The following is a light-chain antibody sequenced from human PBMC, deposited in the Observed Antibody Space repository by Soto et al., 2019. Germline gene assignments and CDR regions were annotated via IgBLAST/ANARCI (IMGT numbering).Light chain of an antibody. CDR3: HQYSSAPYT. Sequence: EIVLTQSPGTQSLSPGETATLSCGASQTIGSQYLFWYQQKPGQAPRLLIYGASNRATGIPDRFSGSGSGTDFTLTISRLEPEDFAVYYCHQYSSAPYTFGQGTNLEIK. CDR2: GAS. CDR1: QTIGSQY. J-gene: IGKJ2*01. V-gene: IGKV3-20*01.